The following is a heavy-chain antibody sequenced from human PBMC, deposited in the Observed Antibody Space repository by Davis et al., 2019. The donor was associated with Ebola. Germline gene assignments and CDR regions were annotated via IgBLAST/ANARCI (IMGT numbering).Heavy chain of an antibody. Sequence: GGSLRLSCAASGFTFSNAWMSWVRQAPGKGLEWVGRIKSKTDGGTTDYAAPVKGRFTISRDNSKNTLYLQMNSLRAEDTAVYYCAKVAVAGQPHFDYWGQGTLVTVSS. D-gene: IGHD6-19*01. CDR2: IKSKTDGGTT. V-gene: IGHV3-15*01. CDR1: GFTFSNAW. CDR3: AKVAVAGQPHFDY. J-gene: IGHJ4*02.